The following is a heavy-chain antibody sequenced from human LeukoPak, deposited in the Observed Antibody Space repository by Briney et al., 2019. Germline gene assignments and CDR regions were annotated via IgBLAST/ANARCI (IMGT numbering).Heavy chain of an antibody. CDR2: IYPGDSDT. D-gene: IGHD6-19*01. CDR3: ARHKDVYSSGCGYDY. V-gene: IGHV5-51*01. J-gene: IGHJ4*02. Sequence: GESLKISCKGSGYTFTTYWIGWVRQMPGKGLEWMGIIYPGDSDTRYSPSFQGQVTISADKSISTAYLQWSSLKASDTAIYHCARHKDVYSSGCGYDYWGQGTLVTVSS. CDR1: GYTFTTYW.